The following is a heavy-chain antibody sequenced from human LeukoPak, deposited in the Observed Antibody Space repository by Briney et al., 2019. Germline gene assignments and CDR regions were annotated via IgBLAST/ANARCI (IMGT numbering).Heavy chain of an antibody. CDR1: GYTFTDYY. J-gene: IGHJ3*02. V-gene: IGHV1-2*02. CDR2: INPNSGGT. CDR3: AREGVINLDAFDI. D-gene: IGHD3-10*01. Sequence: ASVKVSCKASGYTFTDYYINWVRQAPGQGLEWMGWINPNSGGTNYAQKFQGRVTMTRDTSISTAYMELSSLRSEDTAVYYCAREGVINLDAFDIWGQGTMVTVSS.